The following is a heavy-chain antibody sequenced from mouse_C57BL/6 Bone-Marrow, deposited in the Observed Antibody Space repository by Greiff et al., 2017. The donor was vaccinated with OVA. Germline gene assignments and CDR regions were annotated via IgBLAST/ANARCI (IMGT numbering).Heavy chain of an antibody. V-gene: IGHV1-55*01. Sequence: QVQLQQPGAELVKPGASVKMSCKASGYTFTSYWITWVQQRPGQGLEWIGDIYPGSGSTKYNEKFKSKATLTVDTSSSTAYMQLSSLTSEESAVYYCARERRTGTWGAWFAYWGQGTLVTVSA. J-gene: IGHJ3*01. D-gene: IGHD4-1*01. CDR1: GYTFTSYW. CDR2: IYPGSGST. CDR3: ARERRTGTWGAWFAY.